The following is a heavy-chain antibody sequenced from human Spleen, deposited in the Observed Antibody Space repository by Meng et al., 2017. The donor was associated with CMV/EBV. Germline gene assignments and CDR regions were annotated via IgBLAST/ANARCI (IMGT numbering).Heavy chain of an antibody. V-gene: IGHV1-69*10. CDR3: AREQNYYDSSGYLSGGMDV. Sequence: SVKVACKASGGTFSSYAISWVRQAPGQGLEWMGGIIPILGIANYAQKFQGRVTITEDKTTGTAYMELSSLRSEDTAVYYCAREQNYYDSSGYLSGGMDVWGQGTTVTVSS. D-gene: IGHD3-22*01. J-gene: IGHJ6*02. CDR2: IIPILGIA. CDR1: GGTFSSYA.